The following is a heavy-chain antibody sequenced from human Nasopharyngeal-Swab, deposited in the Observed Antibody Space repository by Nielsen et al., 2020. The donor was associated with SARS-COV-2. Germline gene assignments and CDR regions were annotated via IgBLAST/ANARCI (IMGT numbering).Heavy chain of an antibody. CDR3: ARDGQSIAARRGGIYYYYGMDV. Sequence: SETLSLTCTVSGGSISSYYRSWIRQPAGKGLEWIGRIYTSGSTNYNPSLKSRVTMSVDTSKNQFSLKLSSVTAADTAVYYCARDGQSIAARRGGIYYYYGMDVWGQGTTVTVSS. V-gene: IGHV4-4*07. CDR1: GGSISSYY. CDR2: IYTSGST. D-gene: IGHD6-6*01. J-gene: IGHJ6*02.